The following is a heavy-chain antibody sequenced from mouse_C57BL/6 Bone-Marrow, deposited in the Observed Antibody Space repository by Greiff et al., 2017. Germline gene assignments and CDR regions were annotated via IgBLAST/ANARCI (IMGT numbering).Heavy chain of an antibody. CDR1: GFTFSSYA. J-gene: IGHJ2*01. V-gene: IGHV5-4*01. CDR3: ARGWDKEDY. CDR2: ISDGGSYT. D-gene: IGHD4-1*01. Sequence: EVQGVESGGGLVKPGGSLKLSCAASGFTFSSYAMSWVRQTPEKRLEWVATISDGGSYTYYPDNVKGRFTISRDNAKNNLYLQMSHLKSEDTAMYYCARGWDKEDYWGQGTTLTVSS.